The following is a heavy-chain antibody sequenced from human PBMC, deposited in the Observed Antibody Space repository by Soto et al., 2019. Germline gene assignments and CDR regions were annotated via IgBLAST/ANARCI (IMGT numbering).Heavy chain of an antibody. V-gene: IGHV1-69*13. CDR3: ASVDAVNWFDP. D-gene: IGHD3-9*01. Sequence: GASVKVSCKASGCTFSSYAISWVRQAPGQGLEWMGGIIPIFGTANYAQKFQGRVTITADESTSTAYMELSSLRSEDTAVYYCASVDAVNWFDPWGQGTLVTVSS. CDR2: IIPIFGTA. J-gene: IGHJ5*02. CDR1: GCTFSSYA.